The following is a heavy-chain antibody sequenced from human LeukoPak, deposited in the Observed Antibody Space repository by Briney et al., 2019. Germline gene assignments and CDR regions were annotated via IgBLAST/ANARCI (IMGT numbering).Heavy chain of an antibody. D-gene: IGHD2-8*02. J-gene: IGHJ4*02. V-gene: IGHV3-21*06. CDR3: ARVRTGGTYFDY. CDR2: ISSSSSYI. Sequence: GGSLRLSCAASGFIFTTYTMNWVRQAPGKGLEWVSSISSSSSYIYYADSVKGRFTISRDNAKNSLYLQMNSLRAEDTAVYYCARVRTGGTYFDYWGQGTLVTVSS. CDR1: GFIFTTYT.